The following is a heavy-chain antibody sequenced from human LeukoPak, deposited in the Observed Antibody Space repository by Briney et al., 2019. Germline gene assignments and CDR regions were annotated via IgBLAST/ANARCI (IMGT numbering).Heavy chain of an antibody. CDR2: IKQDGSEK. V-gene: IGHV3-7*01. CDR1: GFTFSSYA. J-gene: IGHJ4*02. CDR3: AREVVAAAGTDY. Sequence: PGGSLRLSCAASGFTFSSYAMTWVRQAPGKGLKWVANIKQDGSEKYYVDSVKGRFTISRDNAKSSLYLQMNSLRAEDTAVYYCAREVVAAAGTDYWGQGTLVTVSS. D-gene: IGHD6-13*01.